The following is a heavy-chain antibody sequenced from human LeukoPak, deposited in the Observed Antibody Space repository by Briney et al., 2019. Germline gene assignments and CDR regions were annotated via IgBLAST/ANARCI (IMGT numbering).Heavy chain of an antibody. CDR2: ISGSGGST. V-gene: IGHV3-23*01. J-gene: IGHJ4*02. CDR3: AKTYCGGDCPFDY. CDR1: GFTFSSYA. D-gene: IGHD2-21*01. Sequence: TGGSLTLSCAACGFTFSSYAMSWVRQAPGKGLECVSAISGSGGSTYYADSVKGRFTISRDNSKNTLYLQMNSLRAEDTAVYYCAKTYCGGDCPFDYWGQGTLVTVSS.